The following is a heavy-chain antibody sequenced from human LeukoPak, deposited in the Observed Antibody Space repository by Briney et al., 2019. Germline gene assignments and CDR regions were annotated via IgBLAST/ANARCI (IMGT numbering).Heavy chain of an antibody. J-gene: IGHJ4*02. CDR1: GYTFTGYY. CDR2: INPNSGGT. D-gene: IGHD5-18*01. Sequence: ASVKVSCKASGYTFTGYYMHWVRQAPGQGLEWMGWINPNSGGTNYAQKLQGRVTMTTDTSTSTAYMELRSLRSADTAVYYCAREERPRGYSYGYYFDYWGQGTLVTVSS. V-gene: IGHV1-2*02. CDR3: AREERPRGYSYGYYFDY.